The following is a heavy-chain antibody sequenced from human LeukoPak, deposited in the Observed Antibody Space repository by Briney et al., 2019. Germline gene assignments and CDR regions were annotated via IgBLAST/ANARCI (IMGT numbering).Heavy chain of an antibody. CDR2: INPNSGGT. J-gene: IGHJ6*02. D-gene: IGHD3-16*01. CDR3: ARAGGGLDYYYGMDV. Sequence: ASVKVSCKASGYTFTGYYMHWARQAPGQGLEWMGWINPNSGGTNYAQKFRGWVTMTRDTSISTAYMELSRLRSDDTAVYYCARAGGGLDYYYGMDVWGQGTTVTVSS. V-gene: IGHV1-2*04. CDR1: GYTFTGYY.